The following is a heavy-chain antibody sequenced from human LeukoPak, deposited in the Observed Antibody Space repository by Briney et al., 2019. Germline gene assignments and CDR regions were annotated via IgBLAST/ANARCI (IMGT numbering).Heavy chain of an antibody. J-gene: IGHJ3*02. CDR3: ARVRPGEGPFDI. Sequence: SQTLSLTCTVSGGSISSGDYYWSWIRQPPGKGREWHGYIYYSGSTYYNPSLKSRVTISVDTSKNQFSLKLSSVTAADTAVYYCARVRPGEGPFDIWGQGTMVTVSS. CDR2: IYYSGST. CDR1: GGSISSGDYY. V-gene: IGHV4-30-4*08. D-gene: IGHD3-16*01.